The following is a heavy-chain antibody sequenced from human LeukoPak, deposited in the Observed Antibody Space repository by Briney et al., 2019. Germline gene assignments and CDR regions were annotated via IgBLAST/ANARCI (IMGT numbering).Heavy chain of an antibody. Sequence: PGGSLRLSCAAWGFIFSIFWMTWVRQARGRGLVSVASMNSDGGAKNYVDSVKGRFTISRDNAKNSLYLQMNSLRGEDTSIYYCARDPGWGAYDIWGQGTMVIVSS. V-gene: IGHV3-7*01. D-gene: IGHD6-19*01. CDR3: ARDPGWGAYDI. CDR2: MNSDGGAK. CDR1: GFIFSIFW. J-gene: IGHJ3*02.